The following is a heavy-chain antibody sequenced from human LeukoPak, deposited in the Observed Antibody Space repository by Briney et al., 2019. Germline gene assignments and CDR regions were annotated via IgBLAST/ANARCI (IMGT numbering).Heavy chain of an antibody. Sequence: GGSLRLSCAASGFTFSSYAMHWVRQAPGKGLEWVAVISYDGSNKYYADSVKGRFTISRDNSKNTLYLQMNSLRAEDTAVYYCARDYDILTGILDYWGQGTLVTVSS. D-gene: IGHD3-9*01. CDR1: GFTFSSYA. CDR3: ARDYDILTGILDY. J-gene: IGHJ4*02. V-gene: IGHV3-30-3*01. CDR2: ISYDGSNK.